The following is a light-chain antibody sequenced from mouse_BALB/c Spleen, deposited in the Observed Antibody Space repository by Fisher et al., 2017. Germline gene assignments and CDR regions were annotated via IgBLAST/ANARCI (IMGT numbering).Light chain of an antibody. Sequence: IVMTQSPAIMSASPGERVTMTCSASSSVSSSNLHWYQQKSETSPKPLIHRTSNLASGVPARFSGSGSGTSYSLTISSMEAEAAATYYCQQWSSNPYTFGGGTKLEIK. CDR3: QQWSSNPYT. J-gene: IGKJ2*01. V-gene: IGKV4-79*01. CDR1: SSVSSSN. CDR2: RTS.